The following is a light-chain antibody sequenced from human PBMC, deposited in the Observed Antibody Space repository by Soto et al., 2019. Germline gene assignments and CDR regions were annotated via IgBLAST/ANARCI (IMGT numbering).Light chain of an antibody. CDR3: ASWDDSLKGPV. CDR1: SSNFGAGYA. CDR2: DNN. Sequence: QSVLTQPPSVSGAPGQRVTISSTGSSSNFGAGYAVHWYHQLPGTAPKLLIYDNNNRPSGVPDRFSGSKSGTSASLAISGLQSEDEADYYCASWDDSLKGPVFGGGTKLTVL. J-gene: IGLJ3*02. V-gene: IGLV1-40*01.